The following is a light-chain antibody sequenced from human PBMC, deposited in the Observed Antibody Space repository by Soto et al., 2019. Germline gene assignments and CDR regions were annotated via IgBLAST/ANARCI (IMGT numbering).Light chain of an antibody. V-gene: IGKV3-20*01. CDR1: QNVHNNY. Sequence: ENVLTQSPGTLSLSPGERATRSCRASQNVHNNYLAWYQQRVGQAPRLLINGASDRAAGIPDRFSGSGSGTDFTLTISRREPEDFTVYYCQQYGSSPGTFGQGTQVEIK. J-gene: IGKJ1*01. CDR2: GAS. CDR3: QQYGSSPGT.